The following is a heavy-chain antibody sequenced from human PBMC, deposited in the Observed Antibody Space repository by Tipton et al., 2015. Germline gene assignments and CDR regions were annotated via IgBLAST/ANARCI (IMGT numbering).Heavy chain of an antibody. D-gene: IGHD2-2*01. J-gene: IGHJ5*02. CDR2: ISYTDGA. CDR1: GGSVTSGSYY. Sequence: TLSLTCTVSGGSVTSGSYYWSWIRQPPGKGLEWIGYISYTDGAHYNPALKSRVTISVDPSKNQFSLKLSSVTAADTAVYYCARLEEDCSDNICFAFDPWGQGTLLTVSS. CDR3: ARLEEDCSDNICFAFDP. V-gene: IGHV4-61*01.